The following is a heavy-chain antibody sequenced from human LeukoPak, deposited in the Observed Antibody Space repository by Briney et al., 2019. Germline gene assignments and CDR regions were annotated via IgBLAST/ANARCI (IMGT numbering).Heavy chain of an antibody. CDR2: ISSSSTI. Sequence: PGGSLRLSCAASGFTFSSYSMNWVRQAPGKGLEWVSYISSSSTIYYADSVKGRFTISRDNAKNSLYLQMNSLRAEDTAVYYCANLYDFWSGYYSNDYWGQGTLVTVSS. D-gene: IGHD3-3*01. CDR3: ANLYDFWSGYYSNDY. CDR1: GFTFSSYS. V-gene: IGHV3-48*01. J-gene: IGHJ4*02.